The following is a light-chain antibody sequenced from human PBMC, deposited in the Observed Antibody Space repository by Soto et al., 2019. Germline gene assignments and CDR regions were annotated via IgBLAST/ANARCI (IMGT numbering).Light chain of an antibody. V-gene: IGLV2-14*03. CDR3: SSCTNSRSVNYV. Sequence: QSVLTQPASVSGSPGQSIVIPCTGTSSDVGGWDLVSWYQQQPGKAPKLMIYDVRIRPSGVSSRSSGSKAGNTAALTISGIPDEDAGEYYCSSCTNSRSVNYVFGPGTKLTVL. CDR1: SSDVGGWDL. CDR2: DVR. J-gene: IGLJ1*01.